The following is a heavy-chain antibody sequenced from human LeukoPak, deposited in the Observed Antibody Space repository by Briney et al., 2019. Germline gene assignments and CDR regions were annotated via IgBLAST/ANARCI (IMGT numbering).Heavy chain of an antibody. V-gene: IGHV3-21*04. Sequence: GGSLRLSCAASGFNLSNYNMNWVRQAPGKGLEWVSSITVTTTFIYYADSVKGRFTITRDNSKNTLYLQMNSLRAEDTAVYYCARGGYSYGYFDYWGQGTLVTVSS. CDR2: ITVTTTFI. CDR1: GFNLSNYN. D-gene: IGHD5-18*01. CDR3: ARGGYSYGYFDY. J-gene: IGHJ4*02.